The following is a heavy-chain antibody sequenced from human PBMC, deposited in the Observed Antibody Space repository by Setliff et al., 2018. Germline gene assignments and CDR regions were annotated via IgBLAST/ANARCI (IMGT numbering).Heavy chain of an antibody. D-gene: IGHD2-21*02. Sequence: ASVKVSCKASGGTFNSNAISWVRQAPGQGLEWMGWISTDDGDTNFAQKFQGRVTLTTDTSTGTAYMELRSLTFDDTAVYYCARDWFCSGGDCSDVFDFWGQGTMVTVSS. CDR3: ARDWFCSGGDCSDVFDF. V-gene: IGHV1-18*01. CDR1: GGTFNSNA. J-gene: IGHJ3*01. CDR2: ISTDDGDT.